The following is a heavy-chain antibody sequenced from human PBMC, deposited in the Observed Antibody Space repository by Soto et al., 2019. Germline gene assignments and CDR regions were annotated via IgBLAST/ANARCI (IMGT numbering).Heavy chain of an antibody. Sequence: PSETLSLTCTVSIGSFDSYYWSWIRQPAGKGLEWMGHIHSRGTTNYNPSLKSRITMSIDTSKRQLSLTLSSVTAADTAVYYCAGQWLERTSFDYWGRAMLVTVSS. J-gene: IGHJ4*02. D-gene: IGHD6-19*01. CDR3: AGQWLERTSFDY. CDR1: IGSFDSYY. CDR2: IHSRGTT. V-gene: IGHV4-4*07.